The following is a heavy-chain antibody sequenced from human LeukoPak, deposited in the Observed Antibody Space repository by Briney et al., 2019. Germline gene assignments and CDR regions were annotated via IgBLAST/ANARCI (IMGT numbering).Heavy chain of an antibody. CDR3: ARMGVDSPNFDY. V-gene: IGHV4-59*01. CDR1: GGSISSYY. Sequence: SETLSLTCTVSGGSISSYYWSWIRQPPGKGLEWIGYIYYSGSTNYNPSLKSRVTISVGTSKNQFSLKLSSVTAADTAVYYCARMGVDSPNFDYWGQGTLVTVSS. J-gene: IGHJ4*02. CDR2: IYYSGST. D-gene: IGHD5-12*01.